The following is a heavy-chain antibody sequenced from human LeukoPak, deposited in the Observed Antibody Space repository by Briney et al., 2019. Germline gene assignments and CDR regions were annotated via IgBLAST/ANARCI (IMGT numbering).Heavy chain of an antibody. J-gene: IGHJ4*02. Sequence: SETLSLTCTVSGGSISGYYCSWLRQPPGKGLVWIGYIRYSGTTNYSPSLKSRATISVDTSKNQFSLTLISVTAADTAIYYCARVSSGGYFHTYYFDYWGQGTLVTVSS. CDR3: ARVSSGGYFHTYYFDY. V-gene: IGHV4-59*01. CDR1: GGSISGYY. D-gene: IGHD3-22*01. CDR2: IRYSGTT.